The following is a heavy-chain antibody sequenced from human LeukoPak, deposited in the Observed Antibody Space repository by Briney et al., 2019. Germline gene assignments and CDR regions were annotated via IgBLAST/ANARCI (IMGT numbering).Heavy chain of an antibody. V-gene: IGHV5-51*01. CDR3: ARHKDIAAAGNSWFDP. Sequence: GESLKISCKGSGYSFTSYWISWVRQMPGKGLEWMGIIYPGDSDTRYSPSFQGQVTISADKSISTAYLQWSSLKASDTAMYYCARHKDIAAAGNSWFDPWGQGTLVTVSS. D-gene: IGHD6-13*01. CDR1: GYSFTSYW. CDR2: IYPGDSDT. J-gene: IGHJ5*02.